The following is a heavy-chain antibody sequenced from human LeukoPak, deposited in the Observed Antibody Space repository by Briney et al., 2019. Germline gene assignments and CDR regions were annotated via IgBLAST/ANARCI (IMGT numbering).Heavy chain of an antibody. J-gene: IGHJ4*02. CDR1: GFTFSSYS. CDR3: AREGGHYGSGSSDY. CDR2: ISSSSSYI. D-gene: IGHD3-10*01. Sequence: PGGSLRLSCAASGFTFSSYSMNWVRQAPGKGLEWVSSISSSSSYIYYADSVKGRFTISRDNAKNSLYPQMNSLRAEDTAVYYCAREGGHYGSGSSDYWGQGTLVTVSS. V-gene: IGHV3-21*01.